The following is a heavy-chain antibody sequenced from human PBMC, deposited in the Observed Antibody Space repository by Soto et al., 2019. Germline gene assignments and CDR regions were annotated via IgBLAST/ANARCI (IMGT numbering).Heavy chain of an antibody. J-gene: IGHJ2*01. CDR2: IYYSGST. CDR3: ASTDDEGWYFDL. D-gene: IGHD1-1*01. V-gene: IGHV4-31*03. Sequence: QVQLQESAPGLVKPSQTLSLTCTVSGGSSSSGGYYWSWIRQHPGKGLEWIGYIYYSGSTYYNPSLKSRVTISVDTSKNQFSLKLSSVTAADTAVYYCASTDDEGWYFDLWGRGTLVTVSS. CDR1: GGSSSSGGYY.